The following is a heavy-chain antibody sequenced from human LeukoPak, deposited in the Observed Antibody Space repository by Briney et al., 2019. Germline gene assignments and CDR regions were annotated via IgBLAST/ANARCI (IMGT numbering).Heavy chain of an antibody. J-gene: IGHJ6*02. V-gene: IGHV3-30*02. D-gene: IGHD6-13*01. Sequence: HPGGSLRLSCAASGFTFSNYGMHWVRQAPGKGLEWVAFIRYDGSNKYYADSVKGRFTISRDNSKNTLYLQMNSLRAEDTAVYYCARDRKPLSSWRGYYYGMDVWGQGTTVTVSS. CDR1: GFTFSNYG. CDR2: IRYDGSNK. CDR3: ARDRKPLSSWRGYYYGMDV.